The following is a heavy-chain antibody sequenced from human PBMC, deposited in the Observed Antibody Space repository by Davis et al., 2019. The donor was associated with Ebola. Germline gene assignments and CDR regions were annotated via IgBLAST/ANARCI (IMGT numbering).Heavy chain of an antibody. J-gene: IGHJ4*02. CDR3: AKDIADITMINTQASGMDY. Sequence: AASVKVSCKASGYTFTSYGISWVRQAPGQGLEWMGWISAYNGNTNYAQKFQGRVTITADESTSTAYMELSSLRTEDTALYYCAKDIADITMINTQASGMDYWGQGTLVTVSS. D-gene: IGHD3-22*01. V-gene: IGHV1-18*01. CDR1: GYTFTSYG. CDR2: ISAYNGNT.